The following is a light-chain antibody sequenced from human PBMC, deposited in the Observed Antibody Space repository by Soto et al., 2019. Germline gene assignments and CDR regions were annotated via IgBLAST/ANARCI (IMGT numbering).Light chain of an antibody. V-gene: IGLV2-14*01. CDR1: SSDVGGYNY. CDR2: DVT. CDR3: SSYRRGSTYV. J-gene: IGLJ1*01. Sequence: QSALTQPASVSGSPGQSITVSCTGTSSDVGGYNYVSWYQQHPGKAPRLMIYDVTNRASGVSNRFSGSKSGNTASLTISGLQAEDEADYYCSSYRRGSTYVFGTGTKVTVL.